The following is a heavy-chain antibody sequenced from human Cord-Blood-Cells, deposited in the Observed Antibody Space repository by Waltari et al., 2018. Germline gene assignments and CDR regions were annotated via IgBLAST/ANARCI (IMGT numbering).Heavy chain of an antibody. CDR3: ARSLAARLEAFDP. D-gene: IGHD6-6*01. CDR2: IYPGDYDT. CDR1: GYSFTSYW. V-gene: IGHV5-51*01. Sequence: EVQLVQSGAEVKKPGESLKISCKGSGYSFTSYWIGWVRQMPGKGLEWMGIIYPGDYDTRYSPSFQGQVTSSADKSISTAYLQWSSLKASDTAMYYCARSLAARLEAFDPWGQGTLVTVSS. J-gene: IGHJ5*02.